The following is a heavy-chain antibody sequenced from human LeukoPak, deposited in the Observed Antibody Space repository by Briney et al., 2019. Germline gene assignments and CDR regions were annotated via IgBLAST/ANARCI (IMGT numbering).Heavy chain of an antibody. CDR2: ISAYKGNT. CDR3: ARDRSIMITFGGVIVRSPDAFDI. V-gene: IGHV1-18*01. J-gene: IGHJ3*02. CDR1: GYTFTSYG. D-gene: IGHD3-16*02. Sequence: ASVKVSCKASGYTFTSYGISWVRQAPGQGLEWMGWISAYKGNTNYAQKLQGRVTMTTDTSTSTAYMELRSLRSDDTAVYYCARDRSIMITFGGVIVRSPDAFDIWGQGTMVTVSS.